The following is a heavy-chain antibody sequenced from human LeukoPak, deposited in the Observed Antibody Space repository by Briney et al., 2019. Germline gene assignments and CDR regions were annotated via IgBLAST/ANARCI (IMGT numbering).Heavy chain of an antibody. V-gene: IGHV3-23*01. D-gene: IGHD1-20*01. Sequence: GGSLRLSCAASGFTFSSYAMNWVRQAPGKGLEWVSTISGGGGSTYYADSVKGRFTISRDNAKNSLYLQMNSLRAEDTAVYYCARDVNWNYCDYWGHGTLVTVSS. J-gene: IGHJ4*01. CDR1: GFTFSSYA. CDR3: ARDVNWNYCDY. CDR2: ISGGGGST.